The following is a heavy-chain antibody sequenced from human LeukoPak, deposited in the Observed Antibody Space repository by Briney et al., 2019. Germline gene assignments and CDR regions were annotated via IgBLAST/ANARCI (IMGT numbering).Heavy chain of an antibody. D-gene: IGHD2-15*01. CDR2: IYYSGST. CDR1: GGSISGGGYY. J-gene: IGHJ4*01. CDR3: AREGWDCSGGSCYSVPLFDY. V-gene: IGHV4-31*03. Sequence: SETLSLTCTVSGGSISGGGYYWSWSRQHPGKGLEWIGYIYYSGSTYYNPSLKSRVTISVDTSKNQFSLKLSSVTAADTAVYYCAREGWDCSGGSCYSVPLFDYWAHGTLVTVSS.